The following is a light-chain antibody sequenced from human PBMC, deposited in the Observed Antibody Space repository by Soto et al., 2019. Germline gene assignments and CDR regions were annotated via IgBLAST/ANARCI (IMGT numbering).Light chain of an antibody. V-gene: IGKV3-11*01. CDR1: QSVSSY. CDR3: QQRSNWPPWT. CDR2: DAS. J-gene: IGKJ1*01. Sequence: EIVLTQSPATLSLSPGARAPLSCRARQSVSSYLAWYPQQPGQAPRLLIYDASNRATGIPARFSGSGSGTDFPLPISRLEPEDFAVYYCQQRSNWPPWTFGQGTKVDIK.